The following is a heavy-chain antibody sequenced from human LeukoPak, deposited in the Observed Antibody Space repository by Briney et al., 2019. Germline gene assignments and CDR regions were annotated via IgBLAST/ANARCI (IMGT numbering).Heavy chain of an antibody. D-gene: IGHD3-3*01. CDR3: ARDVDHKNYDFWSGYHRPLDV. V-gene: IGHV3-7*01. Sequence: GGSLRLSCAASGFTFSSYWMSWVRQAPGKGLEWVANIKQDGSEKYYVDSVKGRFTISRDNAKNSLYLQMNGLRAEDTAVYYCARDVDHKNYDFWSGYHRPLDVWGKGTTVTVSS. CDR2: IKQDGSEK. J-gene: IGHJ6*04. CDR1: GFTFSSYW.